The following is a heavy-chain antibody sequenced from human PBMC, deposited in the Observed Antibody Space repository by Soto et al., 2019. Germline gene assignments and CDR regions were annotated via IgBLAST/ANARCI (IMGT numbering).Heavy chain of an antibody. Sequence: QVQLQESGPGLVKPSGTLSLTCAVSGGSISSSNWWSWVRQPAGKGLEWIGEIYHSGSTNYNPSLKSRVTISVDKSKNQFSLKLSSVTSADTAVYYCARRFWGIAAAAHLDYWGQGTLVTVSS. CDR1: GGSISSSNW. CDR2: IYHSGST. J-gene: IGHJ4*02. D-gene: IGHD6-13*01. CDR3: ARRFWGIAAAAHLDY. V-gene: IGHV4-4*02.